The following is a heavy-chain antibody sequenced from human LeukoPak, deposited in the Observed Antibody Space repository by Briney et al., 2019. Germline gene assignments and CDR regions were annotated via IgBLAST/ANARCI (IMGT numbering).Heavy chain of an antibody. J-gene: IGHJ6*02. Sequence: SETLSLTCAVSGGSIGSYYWTWIRQPPGKGLEWIGYIQNSALYRATIEPSPSLPRLFSLSIDTSKKQVSLTVNSVTAADTAVYYCARLSSTLYYSMDVWGPGTAVTVSS. CDR1: GGSIGSYY. D-gene: IGHD6-6*01. V-gene: IGHV4-4*08. CDR2: IQNSALYRATI. CDR3: ARLSSTLYYSMDV.